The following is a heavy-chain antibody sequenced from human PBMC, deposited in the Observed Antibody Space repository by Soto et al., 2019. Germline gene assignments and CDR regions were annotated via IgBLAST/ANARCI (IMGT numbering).Heavy chain of an antibody. CDR1: GFTFSNYG. CDR3: GKEGPITNWYFDY. Sequence: QVQLVESEGGVVQPGRSLRLSCTASGFTFSNYGMHWVRQAPGKGLEWVTVISYDGNVAYYADSVKGRFTSSRDNSKNTLYLQMNSLRTDDTAVYYCGKEGPITNWYFDYWGQGTLVTVSS. J-gene: IGHJ4*02. CDR2: ISYDGNVA. V-gene: IGHV3-30*18. D-gene: IGHD1-1*01.